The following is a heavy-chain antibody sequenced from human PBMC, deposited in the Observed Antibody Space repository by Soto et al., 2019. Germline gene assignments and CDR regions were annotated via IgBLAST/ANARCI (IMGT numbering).Heavy chain of an antibody. Sequence: RGSRRLSCAASGFTFSKAWINWVRQAPGKGLEGVGRGKRKAHGGTSDYAERVKARCGVSRDDWNKMVYLHMDSLQIEDTAIFYCTTDSHSTIPIARFDYWGHGTPVTVSS. D-gene: IGHD2-2*02. CDR2: GKRKAHGGTS. J-gene: IGHJ4*01. V-gene: IGHV3-15*07. CDR1: GFTFSKAW. CDR3: TTDSHSTIPIARFDY.